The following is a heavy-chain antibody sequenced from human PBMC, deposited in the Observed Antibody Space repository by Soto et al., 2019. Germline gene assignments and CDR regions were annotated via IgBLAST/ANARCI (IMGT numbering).Heavy chain of an antibody. D-gene: IGHD1-1*01. V-gene: IGHV4-39*01. CDR1: GGSISSSGYY. CDR3: ARNWYYSDY. Sequence: TSETLYLTCTVSGGSISSSGYYWGWIRQPPGKGLEWLGNISYSGSTYYNPSLKSRVTISVDTSKNQFSLKLSSVSAADTAVYYCARNWYYSDYWGQGTLVTVSS. CDR2: ISYSGST. J-gene: IGHJ4*02.